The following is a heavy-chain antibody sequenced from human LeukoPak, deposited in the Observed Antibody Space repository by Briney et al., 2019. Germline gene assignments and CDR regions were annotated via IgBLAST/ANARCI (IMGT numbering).Heavy chain of an antibody. J-gene: IGHJ6*03. CDR1: GFTISNAW. Sequence: AGNLSLSCAASGFTISNAWMSWVRQAPGKGLAWVGRIKSENDGGTTDYAAPVKGRFTISRDDSKSTLYLQMNSLKTEDTAVYYCTTDPVDYYYYYMDVWGKGTTVTVPS. CDR2: IKSENDGGTT. CDR3: TTDPVDYYYYYMDV. V-gene: IGHV3-15*01.